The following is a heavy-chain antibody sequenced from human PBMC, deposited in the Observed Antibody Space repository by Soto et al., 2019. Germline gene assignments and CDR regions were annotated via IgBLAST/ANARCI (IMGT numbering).Heavy chain of an antibody. CDR1: GFTFSSYS. Sequence: GGSLRLSCAASGFTFSSYSMNWVRQAPGKGLEWVSSISSSSSYIYYADSVKGRFTISRDNAKNSLYLQMNSLRAEDTAVYYCARDQRDYYGMDVWGQGTTVTVS. V-gene: IGHV3-21*01. CDR2: ISSSSSYI. CDR3: ARDQRDYYGMDV. J-gene: IGHJ6*02.